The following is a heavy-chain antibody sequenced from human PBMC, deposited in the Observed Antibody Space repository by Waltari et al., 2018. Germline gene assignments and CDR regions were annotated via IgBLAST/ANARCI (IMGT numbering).Heavy chain of an antibody. CDR2: VYYTGSP. CDR1: GDSISSTTYY. D-gene: IGHD1-1*01. Sequence: QLQLQESGPGLVKSSGTLSLTCTVSGDSISSTTYYWGWIRQPPGKGLEWIGNVYYTGSPFYNPSLKSRVTISVDTPNNQFSLELRSVTAADTAVYYCATHASTWYDGDNWFDPWGQGTLVTVSS. J-gene: IGHJ5*02. V-gene: IGHV4-39*01. CDR3: ATHASTWYDGDNWFDP.